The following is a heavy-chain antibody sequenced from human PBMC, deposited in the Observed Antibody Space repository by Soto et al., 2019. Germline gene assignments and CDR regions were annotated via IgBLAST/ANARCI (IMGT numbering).Heavy chain of an antibody. V-gene: IGHV3-20*04. Sequence: EVQLVESGGRVGRPGGSLRLSGAVFGFPLDDYGMSGVAQAPGKGLEWVSGINRDGGSTSYADSVKGRFTISRDNAKNSLYLQMNSLRVEDTALYYCARAPGFYGDFFDYWGQGTLVTVSS. CDR3: ARAPGFYGDFFDY. D-gene: IGHD4-17*01. CDR2: INRDGGST. J-gene: IGHJ4*02. CDR1: GFPLDDYG.